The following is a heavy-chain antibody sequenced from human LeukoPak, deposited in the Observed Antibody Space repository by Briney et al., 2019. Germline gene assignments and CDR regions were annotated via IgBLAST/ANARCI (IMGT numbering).Heavy chain of an antibody. CDR3: ARDAGNAYADSGSKTRFDY. V-gene: IGHV3-30*04. Sequence: PPGRSLRLSCAASGFSFVSYAMHWVRQAPGKGLEWVAIISYDGSEKYYADSVKGRFTISRDNSKDTLHLQLSSLRAEDTAVYYCARDAGNAYADSGSKTRFDYWGQGTLVTVSS. CDR2: ISYDGSEK. J-gene: IGHJ4*02. CDR1: GFSFVSYA. D-gene: IGHD4-17*01.